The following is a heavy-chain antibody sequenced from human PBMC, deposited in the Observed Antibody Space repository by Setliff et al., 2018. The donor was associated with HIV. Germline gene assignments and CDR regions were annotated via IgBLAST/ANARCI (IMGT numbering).Heavy chain of an antibody. D-gene: IGHD1-26*01. Sequence: SETLSLTCTVSDGSFSSDYWTWIRQTPGKGLEWIGYIYYSGSTKYNPSLTSRVTISVDPSKNHFSLKLTSVTAADTAVYYCARHRDGGTYPLDYCGQGTLVTVFS. CDR1: DGSFSSDY. CDR2: IYYSGST. J-gene: IGHJ4*02. CDR3: ARHRDGGTYPLDY. V-gene: IGHV4-59*01.